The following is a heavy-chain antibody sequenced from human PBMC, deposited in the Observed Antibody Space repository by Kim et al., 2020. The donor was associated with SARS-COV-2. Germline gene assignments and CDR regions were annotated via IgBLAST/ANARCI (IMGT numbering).Heavy chain of an antibody. CDR2: TYYSGST. D-gene: IGHD2-15*01. J-gene: IGHJ4*02. V-gene: IGHV4-39*01. CDR3: ARNVFRGYCNAASCRTTYYSDY. CDR1: GDSISSGSYF. Sequence: SETLSLTCTVSGDSISSGSYFWGWIRQPPGKGLEWIGSTYYSGSTYYNPSLKSRVTISADTSKNQFSLKLSSVTAADAALYYCARNVFRGYCNAASCRTTYYSDYWGQGTLVTVSS.